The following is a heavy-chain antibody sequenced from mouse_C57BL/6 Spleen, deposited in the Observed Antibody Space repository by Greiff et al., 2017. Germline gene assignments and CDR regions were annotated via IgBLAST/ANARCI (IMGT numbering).Heavy chain of an antibody. Sequence: EVKVVESGEGLVKPGGSLKLSCAASGFTFSSYAMSWVRQTPEKRLEWVAYISSGGDYIYYADTVKGRFTISRDNARNTLYLQMSSLKSEDTAMYYCTRGNLVYFDYWGQGTTLTVSS. V-gene: IGHV5-9-1*02. J-gene: IGHJ2*01. CDR1: GFTFSSYA. CDR2: ISSGGDYI. D-gene: IGHD2-12*01. CDR3: TRGNLVYFDY.